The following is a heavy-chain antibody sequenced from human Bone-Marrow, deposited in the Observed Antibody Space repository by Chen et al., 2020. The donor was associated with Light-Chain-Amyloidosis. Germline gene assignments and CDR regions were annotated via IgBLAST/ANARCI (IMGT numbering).Heavy chain of an antibody. CDR1: GYPFTSYD. V-gene: IGHV1-8*01. D-gene: IGHD2-2*01. CDR2: RNPNSGNT. J-gene: IGHJ6*02. Sequence: QVQLVQSGAEVKKPGASVKVSCKAAGYPFTSYDLHWVRQATGQGLEWMGWRNPNSGNTGYAQKFQGGVTMTRNTSISTAYMELSSLRSEDTAVYYCAGGRRSMGYWSSTSCNYDAYYYDMDVWGQGTTVTVSS. CDR3: AGGRRSMGYWSSTSCNYDAYYYDMDV.